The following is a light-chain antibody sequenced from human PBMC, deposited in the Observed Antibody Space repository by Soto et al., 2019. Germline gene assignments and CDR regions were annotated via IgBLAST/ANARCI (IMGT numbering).Light chain of an antibody. V-gene: IGKV3-15*01. J-gene: IGKJ5*01. Sequence: EIVMTQSPATLSVSPGETATLSCRASQRVGINLAWYQQKPGQAPRLLIYSASTRASGIPDRFSGSGSGTEFTLTISSLDPEDFAVYYCQQYGRSPPITFGQGTRLEIK. CDR2: SAS. CDR3: QQYGRSPPIT. CDR1: QRVGIN.